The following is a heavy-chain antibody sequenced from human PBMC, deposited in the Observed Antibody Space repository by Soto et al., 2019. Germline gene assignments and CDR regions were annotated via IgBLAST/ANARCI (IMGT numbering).Heavy chain of an antibody. V-gene: IGHV1-69*06. Sequence: ASVKVSCKASGGTFSSYAISWVRQAPGQGLEWMGGIIPIFGTANYAQKFQGRVTITADKSTSTAYMELSSLRSEDTAVYYCARVKTGYYDSSGYTYYFDYWGQGTLVTVSS. D-gene: IGHD3-22*01. J-gene: IGHJ4*02. CDR2: IIPIFGTA. CDR3: ARVKTGYYDSSGYTYYFDY. CDR1: GGTFSSYA.